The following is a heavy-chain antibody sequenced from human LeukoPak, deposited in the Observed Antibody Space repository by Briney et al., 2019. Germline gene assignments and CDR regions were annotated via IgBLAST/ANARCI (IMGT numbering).Heavy chain of an antibody. CDR1: GFTFSDYY. CDR2: ISSSGSTI. D-gene: IGHD2-21*01. CDR3: AKDFRIGYSAHFDY. J-gene: IGHJ4*02. V-gene: IGHV3-11*01. Sequence: GGSLRLSCAASGFTFSDYYMSWIRQAPGKGLEWVSYISSSGSTIYYADSVKGRFTISRDNAKNSLYLQMNSLRGEDTAVYYCAKDFRIGYSAHFDYWGQGALVTVSS.